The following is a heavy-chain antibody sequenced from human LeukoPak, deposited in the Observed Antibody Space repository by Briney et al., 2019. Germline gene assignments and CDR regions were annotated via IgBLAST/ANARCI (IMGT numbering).Heavy chain of an antibody. V-gene: IGHV4-61*02. CDR2: IYTSGST. CDR1: GASLNSGSYY. Sequence: SETLSLTCSVSGASLNSGSYYWSWIRQPAGKGLEWIGRIYTSGSTNYNPSLKSRVTISGDTSKNQFSLKLSSVTTADTAVYYCARDNSYAPNWFDPWGQGTLVIVSS. J-gene: IGHJ5*02. D-gene: IGHD2-2*01. CDR3: ARDNSYAPNWFDP.